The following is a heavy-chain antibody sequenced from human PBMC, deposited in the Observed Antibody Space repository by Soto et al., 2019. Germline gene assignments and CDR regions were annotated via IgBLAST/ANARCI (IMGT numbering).Heavy chain of an antibody. CDR1: GYTFTSYG. Sequence: ASVKVSCKASGYTFTSYGFSWVRQAPGQGLEWMGWISAYNGNTNYAQKLQGRVTMTTDTSTSTAYMELRSLRSDDTAVYYCAILYYDILTGYFPFDYWGQGTLVTVSS. J-gene: IGHJ4*02. D-gene: IGHD3-9*01. CDR3: AILYYDILTGYFPFDY. CDR2: ISAYNGNT. V-gene: IGHV1-18*04.